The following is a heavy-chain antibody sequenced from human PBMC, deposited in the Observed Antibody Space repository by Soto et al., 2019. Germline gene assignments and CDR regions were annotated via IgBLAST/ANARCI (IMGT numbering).Heavy chain of an antibody. Sequence: SVKVSCKASGGTFSSYAISWVRQAPGQGLEWMGGIIPIFGTANYAQKFQGRVTITADESTSTAYMELSSLRSEDTAVYYCAREGGGNSYYFDYWGQGTLVTVSS. J-gene: IGHJ4*02. D-gene: IGHD2-21*02. V-gene: IGHV1-69*13. CDR1: GGTFSSYA. CDR3: AREGGGNSYYFDY. CDR2: IIPIFGTA.